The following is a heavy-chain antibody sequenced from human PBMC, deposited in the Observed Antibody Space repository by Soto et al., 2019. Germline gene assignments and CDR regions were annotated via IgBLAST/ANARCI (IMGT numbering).Heavy chain of an antibody. D-gene: IGHD4-17*01. CDR2: IIPILGIA. V-gene: IGHV1-69*04. J-gene: IGHJ4*02. Sequence: SVKVSCKASGGTFSSYTISWVRQAPGQGLEWMGRIIPILGIANYAQKFQGRVTITADKSTSTAYMELSSLRSEDTAVYYCARDFRPPYGVRYFDYWGQGTLVTVSS. CDR3: ARDFRPPYGVRYFDY. CDR1: GGTFSSYT.